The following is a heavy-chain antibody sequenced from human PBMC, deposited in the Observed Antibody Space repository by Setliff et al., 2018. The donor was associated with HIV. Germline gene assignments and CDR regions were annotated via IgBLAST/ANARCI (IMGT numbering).Heavy chain of an antibody. Sequence: SETLSLTCSVSGGSTTSGGYYWSWIRQHPGKGLEYIGYIYYSGSTYYNPSLKSRVTMSIDTSTQQFFLNVTSVTAADTAVYYCAGFSYNFRVYRFDHWGQGALVTVSS. D-gene: IGHD3-10*02. CDR2: IYYSGST. CDR1: GGSTTSGGYY. V-gene: IGHV4-31*03. CDR3: AGFSYNFRVYRFDH. J-gene: IGHJ4*02.